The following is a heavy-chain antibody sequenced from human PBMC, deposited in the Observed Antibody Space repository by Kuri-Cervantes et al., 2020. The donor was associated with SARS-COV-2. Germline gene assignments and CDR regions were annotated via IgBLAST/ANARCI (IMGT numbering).Heavy chain of an antibody. CDR3: AKDPPPAGY. Sequence: GESLKISCAASGFTFSNAWMSWVRQAPGKGLEWVAFIRYDGSNKYYADSVKGRFTISRDNSKNTLYLQMNSLRAEDTAVYYCAKDPPPAGYWGQGTLVTVSS. V-gene: IGHV3-30*02. J-gene: IGHJ4*02. CDR1: GFTFSNAW. CDR2: IRYDGSNK.